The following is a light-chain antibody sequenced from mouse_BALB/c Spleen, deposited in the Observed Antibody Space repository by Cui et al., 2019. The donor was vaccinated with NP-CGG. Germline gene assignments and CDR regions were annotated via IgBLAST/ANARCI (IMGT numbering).Light chain of an antibody. CDR1: IGAVTTSNY. Sequence: QAVFTQQSSLTTSPGETVTFTCRSSIGAVTTSNYANWVQEKPDHLFTGLIGGTNNRAPGVPARFSGSLIGDRAALTITGAQTEDEAIYFCVLWYSSHWVFGGGTKLTVL. V-gene: IGLV1*01. CDR2: GTN. J-gene: IGLJ1*01. CDR3: VLWYSSHWV.